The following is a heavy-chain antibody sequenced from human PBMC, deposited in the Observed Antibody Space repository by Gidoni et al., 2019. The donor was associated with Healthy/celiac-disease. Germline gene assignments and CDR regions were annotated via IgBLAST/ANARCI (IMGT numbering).Heavy chain of an antibody. CDR1: GFTFSSYA. CDR2: ISGSGGST. D-gene: IGHD3-10*01. CDR3: AKGLELLWFGPHEFDP. V-gene: IGHV3-23*01. Sequence: EVQLWESGGGLVQPGGSLRLACAASGFTFSSYAMSWVRQAPGKGLEWVSAISGSGGSTYYADSVKGRFTISRDNSKNTLYLQMNSLRAEDTAVYYCAKGLELLWFGPHEFDPWGQGTLVTVSS. J-gene: IGHJ5*02.